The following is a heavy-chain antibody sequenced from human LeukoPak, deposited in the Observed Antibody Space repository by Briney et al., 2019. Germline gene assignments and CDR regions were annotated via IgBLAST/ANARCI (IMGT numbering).Heavy chain of an antibody. CDR1: GFTFSSQH. D-gene: IGHD2-2*01. V-gene: IGHV3-7*01. CDR3: ARMSSYCDY. Sequence: PGGSLRLSCVASGFTFSSQHMNWVRQTPGKGLESVGTIKPGGSEKYYVDSVKGRFPISRDNAKSSLYLQMNSLRAEDTGVYFCARMSSYCDYWGQGTLVTVSS. CDR2: IKPGGSEK. J-gene: IGHJ4*02.